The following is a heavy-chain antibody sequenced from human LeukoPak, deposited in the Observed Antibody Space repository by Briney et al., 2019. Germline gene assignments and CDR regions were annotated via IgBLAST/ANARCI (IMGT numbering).Heavy chain of an antibody. CDR3: ARDARVLWFGEPFDY. J-gene: IGHJ4*02. Sequence: AASVKVSCKASGYTFTSYGISWVRQAPGQGLEWMGWISAYNGNTNYAQKLQGRVTMTTDTSTSTAYMELRSLRSDDTAVYYCARDARVLWFGEPFDYWGQGTLVTVSS. CDR1: GYTFTSYG. D-gene: IGHD3-10*01. V-gene: IGHV1-18*01. CDR2: ISAYNGNT.